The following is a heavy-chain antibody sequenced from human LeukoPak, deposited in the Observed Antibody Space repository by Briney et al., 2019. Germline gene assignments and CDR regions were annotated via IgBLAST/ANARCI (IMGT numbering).Heavy chain of an antibody. CDR1: GYTLTGYF. Sequence: ASVKVSCKASGYTLTGYFMHWVRQAPGQGLEWMGWINPNSGGTNYAQKFQGRVTMTRDTSISTAYMELNRLTSDDTAVYYCARVDYGDGDYWGQGTLVTVSS. V-gene: IGHV1-2*02. D-gene: IGHD4-17*01. CDR2: INPNSGGT. CDR3: ARVDYGDGDY. J-gene: IGHJ4*02.